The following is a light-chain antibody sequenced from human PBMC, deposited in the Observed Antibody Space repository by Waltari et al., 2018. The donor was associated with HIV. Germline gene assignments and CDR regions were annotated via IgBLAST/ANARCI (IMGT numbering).Light chain of an antibody. Sequence: QSALTQPASVSGSPGQSITIYCTGSSSDVGGYNYVSWYQQHPGKAPRLMIYDVSTLPSVVSVRCSGSKSGDTASLTISGLQAEDEADYYCESYTSTSVWVFGGGTRLTVL. CDR3: ESYTSTSVWV. J-gene: IGLJ3*02. CDR1: SSDVGGYNY. CDR2: DVS. V-gene: IGLV2-14*03.